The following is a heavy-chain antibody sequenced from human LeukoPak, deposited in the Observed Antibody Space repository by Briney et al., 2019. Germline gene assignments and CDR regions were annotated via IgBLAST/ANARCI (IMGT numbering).Heavy chain of an antibody. Sequence: GGSLRLSCAASGFTFDDYGMSWVRQPPGKGLEWVSGINWNGGSTGYADSVKGRFTISRDNAKNSLYLQMNSLRAEDTALYHCARVAAAAGLYYFDYWGQGTLVTVSS. CDR3: ARVAAAAGLYYFDY. J-gene: IGHJ4*02. D-gene: IGHD6-13*01. CDR2: INWNGGST. V-gene: IGHV3-20*01. CDR1: GFTFDDYG.